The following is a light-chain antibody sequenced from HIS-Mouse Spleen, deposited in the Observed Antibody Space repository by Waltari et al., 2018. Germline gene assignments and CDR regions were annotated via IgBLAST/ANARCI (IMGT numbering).Light chain of an antibody. V-gene: IGKV3-15*01. CDR3: QQYNNWPPYT. Sequence: EIVMTQSPATLSVSPGERATLSCMASQSVSSNLAWYPPKPGQAPRLLISGASTRATGIPARFSGSGSGTEFTLTISSMQSEDFAVYYCQQYNNWPPYTFGQGTKLEIK. CDR2: GAS. J-gene: IGKJ2*01. CDR1: QSVSSN.